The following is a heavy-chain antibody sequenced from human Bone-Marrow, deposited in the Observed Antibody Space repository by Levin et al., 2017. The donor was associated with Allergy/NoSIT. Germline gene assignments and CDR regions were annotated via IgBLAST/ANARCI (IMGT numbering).Heavy chain of an antibody. V-gene: IGHV2-70*11. CDR3: ARERVEVDSSASYYYNGLDV. J-gene: IGHJ6*02. CDR2: IDWDDDK. Sequence: GSGPTLVKPTQTLTLTCTFSGFSLTTPGMCVYWIRQPPGKALEWLARIDWDDDKYYNPSLETRLTISKDTSKNQVVLTMTNMDPADTATYYCARERVEVDSSASYYYNGLDVWGQGTTVTVSS. CDR1: GFSLTTPGMC. D-gene: IGHD2-15*01.